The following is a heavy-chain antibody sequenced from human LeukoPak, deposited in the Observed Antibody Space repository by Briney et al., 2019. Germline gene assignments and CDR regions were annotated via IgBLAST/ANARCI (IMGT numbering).Heavy chain of an antibody. CDR2: INPNSGGT. Sequence: ASVKVSCKASGYTFTGYYMHWVRQAPGQGLEWMGWINPNSGGTNYAQKFQGRVTMTTDTSTSTAYMELRSLRSDDTAVYYCARIVDGEGDYWGQGTLVTVSS. D-gene: IGHD3-22*01. CDR1: GYTFTGYY. CDR3: ARIVDGEGDY. V-gene: IGHV1-2*02. J-gene: IGHJ4*02.